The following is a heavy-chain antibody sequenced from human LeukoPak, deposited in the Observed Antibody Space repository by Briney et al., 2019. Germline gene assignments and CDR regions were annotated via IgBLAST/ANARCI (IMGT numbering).Heavy chain of an antibody. CDR2: ISPSGRHT. Sequence: GGSVRLLCAASGFTFSDYYMSCMRQAPGKALEWVSYISPSGRHTNYADSVKGRFTISRHNAKNSLYLQMNSLRAEDTAVYYCARQPSSQNFDYWGQGALVTVSS. D-gene: IGHD6-13*01. V-gene: IGHV3-11*03. CDR1: GFTFSDYY. J-gene: IGHJ4*02. CDR3: ARQPSSQNFDY.